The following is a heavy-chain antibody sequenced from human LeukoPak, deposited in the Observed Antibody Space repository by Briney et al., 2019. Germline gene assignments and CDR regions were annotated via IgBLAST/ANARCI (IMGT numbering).Heavy chain of an antibody. D-gene: IGHD3-10*01. CDR2: ISSSSSYI. CDR1: GFTFSSYS. CDR3: ARDRRRGVAADC. Sequence: GGSLRLSCAASGFTFSSYSMNWVRQAPGKGLEWVSSISSSSSYIYYADSVKGRFTISRDNAKNSLYLQMNSLRAEDTAVYYCARDRRRGVAADCWGQGTLVTVSS. J-gene: IGHJ4*02. V-gene: IGHV3-21*01.